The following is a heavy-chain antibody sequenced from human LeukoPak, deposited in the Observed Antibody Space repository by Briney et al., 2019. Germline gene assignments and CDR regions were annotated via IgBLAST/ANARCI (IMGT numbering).Heavy chain of an antibody. J-gene: IGHJ4*02. V-gene: IGHV1-2*02. CDR1: RYTFNRYY. D-gene: IGHD3-22*01. CDR3: ARDPYDSSSYFYSYFDY. Sequence: GASVTVSYKPSRYTFNRYYMHWVRQAPGQGLEGMGWINPISGGTQSAQKFQGRVTMTRDTAVSTAYMELRRLRSDDTAVYYCARDPYDSSSYFYSYFDYWGQGTLVTVSS. CDR2: INPISGGT.